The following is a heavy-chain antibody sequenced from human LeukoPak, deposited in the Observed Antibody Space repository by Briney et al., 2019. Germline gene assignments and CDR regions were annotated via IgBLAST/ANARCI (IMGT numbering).Heavy chain of an antibody. D-gene: IGHD1-26*01. CDR2: ISGSGGST. CDR1: GFTFSSYA. V-gene: IGHV3-23*01. J-gene: IGHJ4*02. CDR3: AKGVAIVGASNFDY. Sequence: GGSPRLSCAASGFTFSSYAMSWVRQAPGKGLEWVSAISGSGGSTYYADSVKGRFTISRDNSKNTLYLQMNSLRAEDPAVYYCAKGVAIVGASNFDYWGQGTLVTVSS.